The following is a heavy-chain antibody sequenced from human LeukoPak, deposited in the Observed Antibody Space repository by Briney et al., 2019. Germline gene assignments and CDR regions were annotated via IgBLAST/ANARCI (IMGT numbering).Heavy chain of an antibody. CDR3: ARDYYDSSGYYDR. CDR1: GFTFSSYA. V-gene: IGHV3-21*01. D-gene: IGHD3-22*01. CDR2: ISSSSSYI. J-gene: IGHJ5*02. Sequence: PGRSLRLSCAASGFTFSSYAMHWVRQAPGKGLEWVSSISSSSSYIYYADSVKGRFTISRDNAKNSLYLQMNSLRAEDTAVYYCARDYYDSSGYYDRWGQGTLVTVSS.